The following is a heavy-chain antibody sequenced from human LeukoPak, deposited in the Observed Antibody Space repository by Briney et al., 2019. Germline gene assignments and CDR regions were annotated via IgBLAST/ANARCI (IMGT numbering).Heavy chain of an antibody. Sequence: ASLKVSCKSSGYTFTSYDINWVRQAPGQRLEWMGWMNPNSGNTGYAQKFQGRVTMTRNTSISTAYMELSSLRSEDTAVYYCARGVNGFDYWGQGTLVTVSS. D-gene: IGHD3-22*01. CDR2: MNPNSGNT. CDR1: GYTFTSYD. V-gene: IGHV1-8*01. CDR3: ARGVNGFDY. J-gene: IGHJ4*02.